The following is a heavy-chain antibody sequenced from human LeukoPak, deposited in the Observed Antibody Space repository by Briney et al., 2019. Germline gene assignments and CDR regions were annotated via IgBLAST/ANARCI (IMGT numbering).Heavy chain of an antibody. CDR3: ARGGYSSSWYHNSWFDP. D-gene: IGHD6-13*01. V-gene: IGHV3-30*04. Sequence: GGSMRLAWAASGFTFSSYAMHWVRQAPGKGLEWVAVISYDGSNKYYGDSVKGRFTISRDNSKNTLYLQMNSLRAEDTAVYYCARGGYSSSWYHNSWFDPWGQGTLVTVSS. CDR1: GFTFSSYA. J-gene: IGHJ5*02. CDR2: ISYDGSNK.